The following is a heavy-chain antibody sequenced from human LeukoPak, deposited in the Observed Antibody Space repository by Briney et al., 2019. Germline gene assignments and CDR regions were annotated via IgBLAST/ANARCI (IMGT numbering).Heavy chain of an antibody. CDR3: ARHAMVRGVYWFDP. J-gene: IGHJ5*02. CDR1: GGSISSYY. D-gene: IGHD3-10*01. CDR2: IYYSGST. V-gene: IGHV4-59*08. Sequence: PSETLSLTCTVSGGSISSYYWSWLRQPPGKGLEWIGYIYYSGSTNYNPSLKSRVTISVDTSKNQFSLKLSSVTAADTAVYYCARHAMVRGVYWFDPWGQGTLVTVSS.